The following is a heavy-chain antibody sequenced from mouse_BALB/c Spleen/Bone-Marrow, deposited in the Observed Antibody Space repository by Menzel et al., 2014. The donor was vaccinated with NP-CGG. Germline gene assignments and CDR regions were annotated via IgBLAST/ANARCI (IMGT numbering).Heavy chain of an antibody. D-gene: IGHD1-2*01. CDR2: IYPGSDNT. CDR3: ARTTTATSY. V-gene: IGHV1-77*01. J-gene: IGHJ3*01. CDR1: GYTFTDYY. Sequence: VQLQQSGAELARTGASVMLSCKASGYTFTDYYINWMKQRTGQGLEWIGEIYPGSDNTYYNEKFKGKATLTADKSSSTTYMQLSSLTSEDSAVYFCARTTTATSYWGHGTLVTGSA.